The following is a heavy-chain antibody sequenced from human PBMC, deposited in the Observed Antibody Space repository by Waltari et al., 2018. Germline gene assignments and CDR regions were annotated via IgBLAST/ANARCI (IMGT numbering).Heavy chain of an antibody. CDR3: ARDPSTRSDS. CDR1: GVTFTGYF. V-gene: IGHV1-2*06. CDR2: INPNSGDT. D-gene: IGHD2-2*01. J-gene: IGHJ5*01. Sequence: QVQLVQSGAEVKKPGASVKVSCKASGVTFTGYFIHWIRQAPGQGLEWMGRINPNSGDTNYAQNFQGRVTMTRDTSISTAYMELSGLRSDDTAFYYCARDPSTRSDSWGQGTLVTVSS.